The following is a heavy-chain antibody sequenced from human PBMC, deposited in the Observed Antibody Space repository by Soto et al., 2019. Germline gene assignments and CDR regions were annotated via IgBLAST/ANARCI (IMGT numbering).Heavy chain of an antibody. Sequence: QVQLVQSGAEVKKPGSSVKVSCKASGGTFSSYAISWVRQAPGQGLEWMGGIIPIFGTANYAQKFQGRVTITADESTSTAYMELSRLRSEDKAVYYCAGTGVEYSYENDYWGQGTLVTVSS. CDR2: IIPIFGTA. CDR3: AGTGVEYSYENDY. CDR1: GGTFSSYA. V-gene: IGHV1-69*01. D-gene: IGHD5-18*01. J-gene: IGHJ4*02.